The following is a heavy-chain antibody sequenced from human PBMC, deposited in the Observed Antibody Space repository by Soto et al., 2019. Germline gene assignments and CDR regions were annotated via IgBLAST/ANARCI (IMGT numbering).Heavy chain of an antibody. CDR2: IYYSGST. Sequence: QLQLQESGPGLVKPSETLSLTCTVSGGSISSSSYYWGWIRQPPGKGLEWIGSIYYSGSTYYNPSLKSRVTISVDTSKNQFSLKLSSVTAADTAVYYCARTIVDTAMIWDSWGQGTLVTVSS. D-gene: IGHD5-18*01. CDR3: ARTIVDTAMIWDS. V-gene: IGHV4-39*01. CDR1: GGSISSSSYY. J-gene: IGHJ4*02.